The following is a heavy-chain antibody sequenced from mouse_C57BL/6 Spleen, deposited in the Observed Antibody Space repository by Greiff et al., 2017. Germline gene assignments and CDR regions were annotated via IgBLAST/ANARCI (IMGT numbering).Heavy chain of an antibody. V-gene: IGHV1-82*01. CDR2: IYPGDGDT. D-gene: IGHD1-2*01. CDR1: GYAFSSSW. J-gene: IGHJ2*01. CDR3: AKMGYYGVDY. Sequence: VQVVESGPELVKPGASVKISCKASGYAFSSSWMNWVKQRPGKGLEWIGRIYPGDGDTNYNGKFKGKATLTADKSSSTAYMQLSSLTSEDSAVYFCAKMGYYGVDYWGQGTTLTVSS.